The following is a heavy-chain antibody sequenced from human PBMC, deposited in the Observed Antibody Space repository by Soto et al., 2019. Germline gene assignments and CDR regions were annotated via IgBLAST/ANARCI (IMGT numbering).Heavy chain of an antibody. Sequence: ASVKVSCKASGYTFTSYGISWVRQAPGQGLEWMGWISAYNGNTNYAQKLQGRVTMTTDTSTSTAYMELRSLRSDDTAVYYCAPGAAPFGYYYYGMDVWGQGTTVTVSS. CDR1: GYTFTSYG. J-gene: IGHJ6*02. CDR2: ISAYNGNT. CDR3: APGAAPFGYYYYGMDV. D-gene: IGHD6-6*01. V-gene: IGHV1-18*04.